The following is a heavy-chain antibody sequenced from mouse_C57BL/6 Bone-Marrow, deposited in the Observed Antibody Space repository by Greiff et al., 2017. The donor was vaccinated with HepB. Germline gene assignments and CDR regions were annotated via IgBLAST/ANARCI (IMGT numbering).Heavy chain of an antibody. V-gene: IGHV1-26*01. CDR1: GYTFTDYY. CDR3: ARGAYDGYPYWYFDV. D-gene: IGHD2-3*01. J-gene: IGHJ1*03. CDR2: INPNNGGT. Sequence: EVQLQQSGPELVKPGASVKISCKASGYTFTDYYMNWVKQSHGKSLEWIGDINPNNGGTSYNQKFKGKATLTVDKSSSTAYMELRSLTSEDSAVYYCARGAYDGYPYWYFDVWGTGTTVTVSS.